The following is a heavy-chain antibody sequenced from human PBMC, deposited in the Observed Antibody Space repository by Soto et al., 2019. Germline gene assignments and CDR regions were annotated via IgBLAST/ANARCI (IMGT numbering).Heavy chain of an antibody. V-gene: IGHV4-4*07. D-gene: IGHD2-15*01. CDR3: ARDRVVVAATHHYYYGMDV. Sequence: SETLSLTCTVSGGSISSYYWSWIRQPAGKGLEWIGRIYTSGSTNYNPSLKSRVTMSVDTSKNQFSLKLSSVTAADTAVYYCARDRVVVAATHHYYYGMDVWGQGTTVTV. CDR1: GGSISSYY. J-gene: IGHJ6*02. CDR2: IYTSGST.